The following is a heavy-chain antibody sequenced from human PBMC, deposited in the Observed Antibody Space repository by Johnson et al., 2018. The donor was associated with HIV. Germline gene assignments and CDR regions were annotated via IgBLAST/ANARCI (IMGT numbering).Heavy chain of an antibody. V-gene: IGHV3-30*04. CDR1: GFTFSSYA. CDR3: AKDKMYSDSSGSKEGGVAFDI. D-gene: IGHD3-22*01. CDR2: ISYDGSNK. Sequence: QEKLVESGGGVVQPGRSLRLSCAASGFTFSSYAMHWVRQAPGKGLEWVAVISYDGSNKYYADSVKGRLIISRDNSKNTLYLQINSLRAEDTAVYYCAKDKMYSDSSGSKEGGVAFDIWGQGTMVTVSS. J-gene: IGHJ3*02.